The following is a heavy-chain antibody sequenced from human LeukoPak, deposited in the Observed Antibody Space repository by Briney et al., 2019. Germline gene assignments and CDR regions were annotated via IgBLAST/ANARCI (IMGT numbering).Heavy chain of an antibody. Sequence: SETLSLTCTVSGGSISSSSYYWGWIRQPPWKGLEWIGSIYYSGSTYYNPSLKSRVTISVDTSKNQFSLKLSSVTAADTAVYYCARQGSGSYRYFDYWGQGTLVTVSS. CDR1: GGSISSSSYY. J-gene: IGHJ4*02. D-gene: IGHD3-10*01. CDR3: ARQGSGSYRYFDY. CDR2: IYYSGST. V-gene: IGHV4-39*07.